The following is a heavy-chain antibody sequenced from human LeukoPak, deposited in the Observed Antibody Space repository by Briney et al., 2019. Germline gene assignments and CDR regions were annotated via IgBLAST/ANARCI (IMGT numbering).Heavy chain of an antibody. V-gene: IGHV3-21*01. D-gene: IGHD5-18*01. CDR1: GFTFSNND. J-gene: IGHJ4*02. Sequence: GGSLRLSCAASGFTFSNNDMNWVRQAPGKGLEWVSSIIACCIYIYYADSVKGPFTISRDNAKNSLYLQMNSLRAEDTAVYYCARDQTVDTAMVGGFDYWGQGTLVSVST. CDR2: IIACCIYI. CDR3: ARDQTVDTAMVGGFDY.